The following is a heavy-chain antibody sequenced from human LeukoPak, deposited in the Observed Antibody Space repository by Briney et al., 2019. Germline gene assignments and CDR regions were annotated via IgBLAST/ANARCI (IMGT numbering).Heavy chain of an antibody. V-gene: IGHV4-30-2*01. J-gene: IGHJ5*02. CDR3: ARLSGEAYCGGDCSNWFDP. CDR1: GGSISSGGYY. D-gene: IGHD2-21*02. CDR2: IYHSGST. Sequence: SETLSLTCTVSGGSISSGGYYWSWIRQPPGKGLEWIGYIYHSGSTYYNPSLKSRVPISVDRSKNQFSLKLSSVTAADTAVYYCARLSGEAYCGGDCSNWFDPWGQGTLVTVSS.